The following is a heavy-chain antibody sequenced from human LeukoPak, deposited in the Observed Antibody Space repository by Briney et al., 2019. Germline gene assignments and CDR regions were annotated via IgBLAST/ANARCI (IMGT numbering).Heavy chain of an antibody. CDR2: INSDGSWT. D-gene: IGHD6-6*01. CDR1: GNYW. Sequence: GGSLRLSCAASGNYWMHWVRQAPGKGLVWVSHINSDGSWTSYADSVKGRFTISKDNAKNTVYLQMNSLRAEDTAVYYCARDPFEYSSSSRMDYWGQGTLVTVSS. J-gene: IGHJ4*02. CDR3: ARDPFEYSSSSRMDY. V-gene: IGHV3-74*01.